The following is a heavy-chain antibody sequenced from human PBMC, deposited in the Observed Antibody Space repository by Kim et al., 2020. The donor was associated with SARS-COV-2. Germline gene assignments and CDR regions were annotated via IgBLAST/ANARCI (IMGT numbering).Heavy chain of an antibody. Sequence: VGSLRLSCAASGFTFSGYSMNWVRQAPGKGLEWVSYISSSTSTIYYTDSVKGRFTISRDHAKNSLYLQMNSLRDEDTAVYFCARGGYGSGTYTPNYFDSWGQGTLVTVSS. CDR3: ARGGYGSGTYTPNYFDS. V-gene: IGHV3-48*02. J-gene: IGHJ4*02. D-gene: IGHD3-10*01. CDR1: GFTFSGYS. CDR2: ISSSTSTI.